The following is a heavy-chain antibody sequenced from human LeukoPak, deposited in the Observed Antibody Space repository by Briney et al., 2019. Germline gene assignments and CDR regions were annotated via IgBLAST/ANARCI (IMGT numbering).Heavy chain of an antibody. CDR3: ARASGIYGSGWYFDY. J-gene: IGHJ4*02. Sequence: GGSLRLSCAASGFTFNNYVMSWVRQTPGKGLEWVSTINGGGYNTYYADSVKGRFTISRDNSKNTLSLQVNTLRAEDTAVYYCARASGIYGSGWYFDYWGQGTLVTVSS. V-gene: IGHV3-23*01. D-gene: IGHD6-19*01. CDR1: GFTFNNYV. CDR2: INGGGYNT.